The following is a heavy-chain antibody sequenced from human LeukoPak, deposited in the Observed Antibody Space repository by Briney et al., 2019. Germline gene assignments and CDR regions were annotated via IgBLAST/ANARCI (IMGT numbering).Heavy chain of an antibody. CDR2: ISGSGGST. CDR1: GFIFSTYA. D-gene: IGHD6-13*01. V-gene: IGHV3-23*01. J-gene: IGHJ4*02. Sequence: GGSLRLSCATSGFIFSTYALSWVRQAPGKGLEWASSISGSGGSTYHADSVKGRFTISGDSSKNTLYLQMNSLRAEDTAIYYCARVIRAAPGKGYFDYWGQGTLVTVSS. CDR3: ARVIRAAPGKGYFDY.